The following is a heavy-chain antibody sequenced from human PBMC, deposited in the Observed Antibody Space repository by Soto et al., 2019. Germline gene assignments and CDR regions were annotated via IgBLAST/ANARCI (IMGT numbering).Heavy chain of an antibody. D-gene: IGHD1-26*01. CDR1: GGTFTSYT. V-gene: IGHV1-69*02. Sequence: QVQLVQSGAEVKKPGSSVKVSCKASGGTFTSYTISWVRQAPGQGLEWMGRIIPILGIANNAQEFQGRVTITPDKSTSTAYMELSSLRSEDPAVYYWARGWGLVDYWGQGTLVTVSS. CDR2: IIPILGIA. J-gene: IGHJ4*02. CDR3: ARGWGLVDY.